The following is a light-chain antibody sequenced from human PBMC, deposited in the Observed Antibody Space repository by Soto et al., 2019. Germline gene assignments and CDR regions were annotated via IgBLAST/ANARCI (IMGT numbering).Light chain of an antibody. CDR1: QSISSW. Sequence: DIQMTQSPSTLSASVGDRVTITCRASQSISSWLAWYQQKPGKAPKLLIYKASSLESGVPSRFSGSGSGTEFTLTISSLQPDDFATYYCQQYNIYWTFGQGTKVDSK. V-gene: IGKV1-5*03. CDR3: QQYNIYWT. J-gene: IGKJ1*01. CDR2: KAS.